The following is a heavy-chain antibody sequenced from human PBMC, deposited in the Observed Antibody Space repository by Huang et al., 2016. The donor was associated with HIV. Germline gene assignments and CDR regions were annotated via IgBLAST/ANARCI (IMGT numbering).Heavy chain of an antibody. CDR3: ARGPAPDY. V-gene: IGHV4-34*02. CDR2: INHRGST. Sequence: QVQLQQWGAGLLKPSETLSLTCAVYGGSFSGYYWTWLRQPPGKGLEWIGGINHRGSTNYKASLKMRVRISLETSKKQFSLKLKSVTAADTAVYYCARGPAPDYWGQGTLVTVSS. D-gene: IGHD6-25*01. CDR1: GGSFSGYY. J-gene: IGHJ4*02.